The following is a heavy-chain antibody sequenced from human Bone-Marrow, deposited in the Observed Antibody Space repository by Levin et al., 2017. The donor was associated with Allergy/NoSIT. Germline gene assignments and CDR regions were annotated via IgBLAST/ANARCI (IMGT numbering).Heavy chain of an antibody. J-gene: IGHJ3*02. CDR3: ARGLLLYPHAFDI. CDR1: GYSFSRYD. V-gene: IGHV1-8*01. CDR2: LNPNSGNT. Sequence: GESLKISCKATGYSFSRYDINWVRQATGQGPEWMGWLNPNSGNTVLAQTFQGRVTLTRNTSISTAYLELSSLRDDDTALYYCARGLLLYPHAFDIWGQGTAVTASS. D-gene: IGHD2-2*02.